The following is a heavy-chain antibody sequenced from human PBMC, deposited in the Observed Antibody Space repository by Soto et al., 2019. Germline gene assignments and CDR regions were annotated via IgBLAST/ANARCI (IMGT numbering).Heavy chain of an antibody. CDR2: AYYRSQWYY. CDR1: GDSVSSNSAA. J-gene: IGHJ6*02. Sequence: QVQLQQSGPGLVKPSQTLSLTCAISGDSVSSNSAAWNWIRQSPSRGLEWLGRAYYRSQWYYDYAVTVKRRIIVNPDTPHNQFSLQLNSVTPDDTAVYYCTKQKGDSRTYNGMAVWGQGTTVIVSS. D-gene: IGHD2-21*02. V-gene: IGHV6-1*01. CDR3: TKQKGDSRTYNGMAV.